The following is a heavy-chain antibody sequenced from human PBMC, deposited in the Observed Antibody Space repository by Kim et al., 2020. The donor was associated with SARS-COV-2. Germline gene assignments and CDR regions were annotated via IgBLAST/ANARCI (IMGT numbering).Heavy chain of an antibody. D-gene: IGHD1-7*01. J-gene: IGHJ2*01. CDR3: ARGGWNYSPDTYWYFDL. CDR2: ISSSSSYI. V-gene: IGHV3-21*01. Sequence: GGSLRLSCAASGFTFSSYSMNWVRQAPGKGLEWVSSISSSSSYIYYADSVKGRFTISRDNAKNSLYLQMNSLRAEDTAVYYCARGGWNYSPDTYWYFDLWGRGTLVTVSS. CDR1: GFTFSSYS.